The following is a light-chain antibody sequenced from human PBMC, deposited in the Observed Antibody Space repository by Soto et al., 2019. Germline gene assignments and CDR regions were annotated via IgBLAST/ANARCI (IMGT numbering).Light chain of an antibody. CDR3: SSYGGGDTFHVI. V-gene: IGLV2-8*01. Sequence: QSALTQPPSASGSPGQSVTISCTGTSSDVGAYNYVSWYQQYTGKAPKLMLYDVSKRPSGVPDRFSGSKSGNTASLTVSGLWADYEAVYYCSSYGGGDTFHVIYVGGTKLTVL. CDR2: DVS. CDR1: SSDVGAYNY. J-gene: IGLJ2*01.